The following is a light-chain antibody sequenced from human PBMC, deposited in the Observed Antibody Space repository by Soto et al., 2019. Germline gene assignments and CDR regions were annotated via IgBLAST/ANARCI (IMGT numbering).Light chain of an antibody. CDR3: PQYNSYPWT. V-gene: IGKV1-5*03. CDR1: QSISSR. Sequence: EIPMTQSPSTLSASVGDRATIPCRASQSISSRLAWYQQKPGKAPKLLIYKASSIESGVPSRFSGSGSGTEFTLTISSLQPDDYATYYCPQYNSYPWTFGQGTNVEIK. J-gene: IGKJ1*01. CDR2: KAS.